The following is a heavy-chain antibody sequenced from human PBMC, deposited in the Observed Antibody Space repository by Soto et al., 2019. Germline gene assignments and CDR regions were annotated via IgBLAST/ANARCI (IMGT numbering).Heavy chain of an antibody. Sequence: PGESLKISCKGSGYSFTSYWISWVRQMPGKGLEWMGRIDPSDSYTNYSPSLQGHVTISADKSISTAYLQWSSLKASDTAMYYCGRHVAGSANPNYYSYCFDVWGQGTTVTVSS. D-gene: IGHD6-13*01. V-gene: IGHV5-10-1*01. J-gene: IGHJ6*02. CDR1: GYSFTSYW. CDR2: IDPSDSYT. CDR3: GRHVAGSANPNYYSYCFDV.